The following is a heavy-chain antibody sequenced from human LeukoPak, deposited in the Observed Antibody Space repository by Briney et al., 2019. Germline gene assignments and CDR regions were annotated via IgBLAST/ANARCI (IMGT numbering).Heavy chain of an antibody. CDR2: ISGYNGNT. D-gene: IGHD1-1*01. V-gene: IGHV1-18*01. CDR3: ARDHSRRQLDSAYYFDY. Sequence: ASVKVSCKASGYTFTTYNINWVRQAPGQGLEWMGWISGYNGNTNYAQKLQGRVTMTTDTSTSTAYMELSSLRSEDSAMYYCARDHSRRQLDSAYYFDYWGQGTLVAVSS. CDR1: GYTFTTYN. J-gene: IGHJ4*02.